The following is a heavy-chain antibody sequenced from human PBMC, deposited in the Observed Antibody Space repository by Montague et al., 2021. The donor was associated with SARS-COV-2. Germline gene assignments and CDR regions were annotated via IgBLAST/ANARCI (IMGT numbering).Heavy chain of an antibody. CDR3: TSGRGGNYNVMDV. V-gene: IGHV6-1*01. CDR1: GDSVSSNSAT. D-gene: IGHD1-26*01. Sequence: CAISGDSVSSNSATWNWVRQSPSRGLEWLGRTYYRSKWYNDYAVSERGRVTINPDTSKNQFSLQLNSVTPEDTAIYYCTSGRGGNYNVMDVWGQGTTVTVSS. CDR2: TYYRSKWYN. J-gene: IGHJ6*02.